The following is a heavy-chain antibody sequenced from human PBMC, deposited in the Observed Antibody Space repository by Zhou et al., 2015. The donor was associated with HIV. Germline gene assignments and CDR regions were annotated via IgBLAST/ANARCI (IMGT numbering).Heavy chain of an antibody. Sequence: QVQLVQSGAEVKKPGSSVKVSCKASGGTFSSYTISWVRQAPGQGLEWMGRIIPILGIANYAQKFQGRVTITADKSTSTAYMELSSLRSEDTAVYYCAPEGRGPVLFDPWAREPWSPSPQ. CDR2: IIPILGIA. D-gene: IGHD5-12*01. J-gene: IGHJ5*02. CDR1: GGTFSSYT. V-gene: IGHV1-69*02. CDR3: APEGRGPVLFDP.